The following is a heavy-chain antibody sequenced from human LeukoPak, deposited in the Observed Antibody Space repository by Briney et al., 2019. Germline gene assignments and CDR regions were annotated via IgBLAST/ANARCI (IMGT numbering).Heavy chain of an antibody. CDR2: IYYSGST. J-gene: IGHJ4*02. Sequence: SETLSLTCTVSGGSISSYYWSWIRQPPGKGLEWIGYIYYSGSTNYNPSLKSRVTVSVDTSKNQFSLKLSSVTAADTAMYYCARIHSSTWGDCFDYWGQGTLVTVSS. CDR1: GGSISSYY. V-gene: IGHV4-59*01. D-gene: IGHD6-13*01. CDR3: ARIHSSTWGDCFDY.